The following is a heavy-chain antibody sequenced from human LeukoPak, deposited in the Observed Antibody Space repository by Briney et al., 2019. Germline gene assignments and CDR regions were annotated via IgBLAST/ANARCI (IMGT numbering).Heavy chain of an antibody. D-gene: IGHD5-24*01. CDR1: GGSISSYF. CDR3: ARGNDRGPKRDGYKRTVFRGWFDL. V-gene: IGHV4-59*12. J-gene: IGHJ2*01. CDR2: IYNSGST. Sequence: SETLSLTCTVSGGSISSYFWSWIRQPPGKGLEWIGNIYNSGSTNYNPSLKSRVTISVDTSKNQFSLKLSSVTAADTAVYYCARGNDRGPKRDGYKRTVFRGWFDLWGRGTLVTVSS.